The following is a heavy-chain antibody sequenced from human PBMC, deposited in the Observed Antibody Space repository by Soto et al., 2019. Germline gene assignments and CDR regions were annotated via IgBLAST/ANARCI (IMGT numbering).Heavy chain of an antibody. J-gene: IGHJ5*02. CDR3: ATAWNNIVVGPAGFDP. CDR2: FDPEDGET. CDR1: GYTLTELS. Sequence: ASVKVSCKVSGYTLTELSMHWVRQAPGKGLEWMGGFDPEDGETIYAQKFQGRVTMTEDTSTDTAYMELSSLRSEDTAVYYCATAWNNIVVGPAGFDPWGQGTLVTVSS. V-gene: IGHV1-24*01. D-gene: IGHD2-2*01.